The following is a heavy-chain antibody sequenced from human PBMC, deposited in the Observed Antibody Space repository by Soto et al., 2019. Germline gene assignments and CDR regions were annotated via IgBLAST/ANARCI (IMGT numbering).Heavy chain of an antibody. V-gene: IGHV4-30-4*01. Sequence: SETLSLTCTVSGGSISSGDYYWSWIRQPPGKGLEWIGYIYYSGSTYYNPSLKSRVTISVDTSKNQFSLNLSFVTAADTAVYYCATMGTPATGLYYFDYWGQGTLVTVSS. J-gene: IGHJ4*02. CDR2: IYYSGST. CDR3: ATMGTPATGLYYFDY. D-gene: IGHD2-15*01. CDR1: GGSISSGDYY.